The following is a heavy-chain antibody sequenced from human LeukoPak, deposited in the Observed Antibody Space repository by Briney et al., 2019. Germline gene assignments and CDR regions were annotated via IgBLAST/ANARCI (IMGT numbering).Heavy chain of an antibody. CDR2: INPNSGGT. D-gene: IGHD3-9*01. J-gene: IGHJ5*02. Sequence: ASVKVSCKASGYTFTGYYMHWVRQAPGQGLEWMGWINPNSGGTNYAQKFQGRVTMTRDTSISTAYMELSRLRSDNTAVYYCARGYFDWLNWFDPWGQGTLVTVSS. CDR3: ARGYFDWLNWFDP. CDR1: GYTFTGYY. V-gene: IGHV1-2*02.